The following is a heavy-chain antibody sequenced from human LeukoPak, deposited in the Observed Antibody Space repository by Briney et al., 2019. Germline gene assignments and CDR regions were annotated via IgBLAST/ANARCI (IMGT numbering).Heavy chain of an antibody. Sequence: GGSLRLSCGASGFTFSSYAMSWVRQAPGKGLEWVSAISGSGGSTYYADSVKGRFTISRDNSKNTLYLQMNSLRAEDKAVYYCAKVPQTYYYDSSGYSVGKYYFVYWGQGTLVTVSS. D-gene: IGHD3-22*01. J-gene: IGHJ4*02. CDR2: ISGSGGST. CDR1: GFTFSSYA. CDR3: AKVPQTYYYDSSGYSVGKYYFVY. V-gene: IGHV3-23*01.